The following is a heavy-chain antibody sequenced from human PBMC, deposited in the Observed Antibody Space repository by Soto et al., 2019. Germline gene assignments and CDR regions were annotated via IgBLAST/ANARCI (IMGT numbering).Heavy chain of an antibody. CDR2: ITDGLTK. CDR3: ARDTSHGVTIGGLDS. Sequence: GGSLRLSCVGSGFIFSNNGMHWVRQTPGKGLEWVAHITDGLTKHYADFVQGRFIISRDNAKNSLYLELTDLRDDDTAVYYCARDTSHGVTIGGLDSWGQGTLVTVSS. D-gene: IGHD3-16*01. J-gene: IGHJ4*02. V-gene: IGHV3-48*02. CDR1: GFIFSNNG.